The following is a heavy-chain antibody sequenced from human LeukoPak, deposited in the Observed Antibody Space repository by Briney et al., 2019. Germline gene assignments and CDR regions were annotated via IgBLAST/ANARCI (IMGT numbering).Heavy chain of an antibody. D-gene: IGHD3-22*01. J-gene: IGHJ4*02. CDR2: IYSSGST. V-gene: IGHV4-61*02. Sequence: SETLSLTCTVSGGSISSGSYYWSWIRQPAGKGLEWIGRIYSSGSTNYNPSLKSRVTISVDTSKNQFSLKLSSVTAADTAFYYCAREDQFYYDSTGYYDYWGQGTLVTVSS. CDR3: AREDQFYYDSTGYYDY. CDR1: GGSISSGSYY.